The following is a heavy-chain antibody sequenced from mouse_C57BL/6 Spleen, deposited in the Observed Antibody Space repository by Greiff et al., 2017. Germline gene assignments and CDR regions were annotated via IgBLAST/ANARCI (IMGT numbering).Heavy chain of an antibody. CDR2: IYPGDGDT. J-gene: IGHJ2*01. CDR1: GYAFSGSW. D-gene: IGHD2-4*01. Sequence: QVQLKQSGPELVKPGASVKISCKASGYAFSGSWMNWVKQRPGKGLEWIGRIYPGDGDTNYNGKFKGKATLTADKSSSTAYMQLSSLTSEDSAVYFCARWGLRRGGYFDYWGQGTTLTVSS. CDR3: ARWGLRRGGYFDY. V-gene: IGHV1-82*01.